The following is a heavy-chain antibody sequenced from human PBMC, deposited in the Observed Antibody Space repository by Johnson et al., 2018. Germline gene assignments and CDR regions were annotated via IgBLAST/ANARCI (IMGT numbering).Heavy chain of an antibody. V-gene: IGHV3-9*01. Sequence: VQLVQSGGGLVQPGRSLRLSCAASGFTFDDYAMHWVRQAPGKGLEWVSGLSWNSGSIGYADSVKGRFTISRDNAKNSLYLQMNSLRAEDTALYYWARLGGGSGIYYYYMDVWGKGTTVTVSS. CDR1: GFTFDDYA. CDR2: LSWNSGSI. J-gene: IGHJ6*03. CDR3: ARLGGGSGIYYYYMDV. D-gene: IGHD3-10*01.